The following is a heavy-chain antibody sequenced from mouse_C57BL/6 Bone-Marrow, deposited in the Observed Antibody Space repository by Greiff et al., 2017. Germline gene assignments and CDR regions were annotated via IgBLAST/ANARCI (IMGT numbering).Heavy chain of an antibody. CDR1: GFTFSSYG. V-gene: IGHV5-6*02. CDR2: ISSGGSYT. Sequence: EVMLVESGGDLVKPGGSLKLSCAASGFTFSSYGMSWVRQTPDKRLEWVATISSGGSYTYYPYSVKGRFTISRDNAKNTLYLQMSSLKSEDTDMCYCARLMVAWSAYGGQGTRVIVSA. CDR3: ARLMVAWSAY. D-gene: IGHD2-3*01. J-gene: IGHJ3*01.